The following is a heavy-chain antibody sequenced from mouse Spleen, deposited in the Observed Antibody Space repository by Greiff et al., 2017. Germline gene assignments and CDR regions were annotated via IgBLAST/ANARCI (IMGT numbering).Heavy chain of an antibody. V-gene: IGHV1-76*01. CDR1: GYTFTDYY. CDR3: ARDYSKGGIWAY. D-gene: IGHD2-5*01. J-gene: IGHJ3*01. CDR2: IYPGSGNT. Sequence: QVQLKESGAELVRPGASVKLSCKASGYTFTDYYINWVKQRPGQGLEWIARIYPGSGNTYYNEKFKGKATLTAEKSSSTAYMQLSSLTSEDSAVYFCARDYSKGGIWAYWGQGALVTVSA.